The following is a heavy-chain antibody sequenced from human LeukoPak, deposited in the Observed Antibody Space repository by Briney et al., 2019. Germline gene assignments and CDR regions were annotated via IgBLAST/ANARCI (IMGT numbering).Heavy chain of an antibody. J-gene: IGHJ5*02. CDR2: ISYDGSNK. D-gene: IGHD6-13*01. Sequence: PGGSLRLSCAASGFTFSSYGMHWVRQAPGKGLEWVAVISYDGSNKYYADSVKGRFTISRDNSKNTLYLQMNSLRAEDTAVYYCAKASFSSSWLRGWFDPWGQGTLVTVSS. CDR1: GFTFSSYG. CDR3: AKASFSSSWLRGWFDP. V-gene: IGHV3-30*18.